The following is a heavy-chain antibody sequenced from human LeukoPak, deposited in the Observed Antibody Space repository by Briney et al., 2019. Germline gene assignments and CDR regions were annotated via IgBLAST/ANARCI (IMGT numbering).Heavy chain of an antibody. CDR2: IHYSGST. Sequence: SETLSLTCTVSGGSISTYYWSWIRQPPGKGLEWIGYIHYSGSTNYNPSLKSRVTISVDTSKNRFSLNLTSVTAADTAVYYCARGDYGGNPRFDYWGQGTRVTVSS. D-gene: IGHD4-23*01. J-gene: IGHJ4*02. CDR3: ARGDYGGNPRFDY. V-gene: IGHV4-59*01. CDR1: GGSISTYY.